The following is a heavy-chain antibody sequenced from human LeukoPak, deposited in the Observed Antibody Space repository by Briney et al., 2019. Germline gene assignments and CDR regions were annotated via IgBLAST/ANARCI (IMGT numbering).Heavy chain of an antibody. CDR2: INPNSGGT. Sequence: GASVKVSCKVSGYTLTELSMHWVRQAPGQGLEWMGWINPNSGGTNYAQKFHGRVTMTRDTSISTAYMELSRLRSDDTAVYYCATLEGYGSGSYLYVDYWGQGTLVTVSS. V-gene: IGHV1-2*02. CDR1: GYTLTELS. D-gene: IGHD3-10*01. CDR3: ATLEGYGSGSYLYVDY. J-gene: IGHJ4*02.